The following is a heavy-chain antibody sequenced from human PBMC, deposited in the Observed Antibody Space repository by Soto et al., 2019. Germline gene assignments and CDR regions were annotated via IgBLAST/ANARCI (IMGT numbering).Heavy chain of an antibody. J-gene: IGHJ4*02. V-gene: IGHV1-3*01. CDR2: INAGKGNT. CDR3: ERDLQADY. CDR1: GYTFTSYA. Sequence: QVQLVQSGAEVKKPGASVKVSCKASGYTFTSYAMHWVRQAPGQRLEWMGWINAGKGNTKYSQKFQGRVTITRDTSASTASMALSSLRSEATAVYYCERDLQADYWGTGTLVTVSS.